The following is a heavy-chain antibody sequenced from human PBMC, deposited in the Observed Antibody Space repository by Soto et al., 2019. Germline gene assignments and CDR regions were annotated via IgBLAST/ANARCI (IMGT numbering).Heavy chain of an antibody. CDR2: ISYDGSNK. D-gene: IGHD2-8*01. V-gene: IGHV3-30*18. CDR3: AKDRRELMVYDTLDY. Sequence: QSGGSLRLSCAASGFTFSSYGMHWVRQAPGKGLEWVAVISYDGSNKYYADSVKGRFTISRDNSKNTLYLQMNSLRAEDTAVYYFAKDRRELMVYDTLDYWGQGTLVTVSS. CDR1: GFTFSSYG. J-gene: IGHJ4*02.